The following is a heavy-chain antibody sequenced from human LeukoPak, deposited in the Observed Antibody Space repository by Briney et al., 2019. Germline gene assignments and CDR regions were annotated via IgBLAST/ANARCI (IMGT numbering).Heavy chain of an antibody. J-gene: IGHJ4*02. V-gene: IGHV1-69*04. Sequence: ASVNVSCKASRGTFSRYAISWVRQAPGQGLEWMGGIIPILGIANYAQKFQGRVTITADKSTSTAYMELSSLRSEDTAVYYCARDPGITIFYSPAEFDYWGQGTLVTVSS. CDR1: RGTFSRYA. D-gene: IGHD3-9*01. CDR3: ARDPGITIFYSPAEFDY. CDR2: IIPILGIA.